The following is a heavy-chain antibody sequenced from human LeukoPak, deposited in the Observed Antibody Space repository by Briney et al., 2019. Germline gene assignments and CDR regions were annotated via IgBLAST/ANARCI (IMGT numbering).Heavy chain of an antibody. V-gene: IGHV4-59*01. CDR2: IYYSGST. CDR3: ARGYYDFWSGYSYYGMGV. CDR1: GGSISSYY. D-gene: IGHD3-3*01. J-gene: IGHJ6*02. Sequence: PSETLSLTCTVSGGSISSYYWSWIRQPPGKGLEWIGYIYYSGSTNYNPSLKSRVTISVDTSKNQFSLKLSSVTAADTAVYYCARGYYDFWSGYSYYGMGVWGQGTTVTVSS.